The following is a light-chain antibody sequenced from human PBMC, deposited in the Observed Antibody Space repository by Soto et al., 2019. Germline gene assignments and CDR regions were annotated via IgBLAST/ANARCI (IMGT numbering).Light chain of an antibody. CDR3: CSSGGSPTYV. CDR2: EVN. J-gene: IGLJ1*01. CDR1: SSDIGGYNS. V-gene: IGLV2-23*02. Sequence: QSALTQPASVSGSPGQSITISCTGTSSDIGGYNSVSWYQQHPGKAPKLMIFEVNKRPSGVSNRFSGSKSGNTASLTISGLKVEDEADYYCCSSGGSPTYVFGTGTKVTVL.